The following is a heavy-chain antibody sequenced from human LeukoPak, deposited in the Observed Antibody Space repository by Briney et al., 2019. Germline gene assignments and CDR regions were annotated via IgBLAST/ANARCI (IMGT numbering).Heavy chain of an antibody. V-gene: IGHV3-21*01. D-gene: IGHD6-13*01. CDR2: ISSSSSYI. Sequence: GGSLRLSCAASGFTFSGYGMNWVRQAPGKGLEWVSSISSSSSYIYYADSVKGRFTISRDNAKNSLYLQMNSLRAEDTAVYYCARASYVFGSWTLWGQGTMVTVSS. CDR1: GFTFSGYG. CDR3: ARASYVFGSWTL. J-gene: IGHJ3*01.